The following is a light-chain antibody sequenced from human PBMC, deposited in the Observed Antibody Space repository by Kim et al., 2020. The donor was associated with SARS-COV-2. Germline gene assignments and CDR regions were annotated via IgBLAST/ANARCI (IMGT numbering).Light chain of an antibody. CDR1: ALPKQY. V-gene: IGLV3-25*03. J-gene: IGLJ2*01. CDR3: QSADSSGTVV. Sequence: VSPGQTARITCSGDALPKQYAYWYQQKPGQAPVLVLYKDSERPSGFPERFSGSSSGTTVTLTISGVQAEDEADYYCQSADSSGTVVFGGGTQLTVL. CDR2: KDS.